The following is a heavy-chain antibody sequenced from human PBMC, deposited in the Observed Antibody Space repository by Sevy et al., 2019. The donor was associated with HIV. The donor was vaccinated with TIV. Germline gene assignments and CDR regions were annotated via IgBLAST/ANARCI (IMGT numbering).Heavy chain of an antibody. D-gene: IGHD1-7*01. CDR1: GFTFSSYA. CDR3: ARDAPFITGTTPYYYYYYGMDV. V-gene: IGHV3-30*04. J-gene: IGHJ6*02. Sequence: GGSLRLSCAASGFTFSSYAMHWVRQAPGKGLEWVAVISYDGSNKYYADSVKGRFTISRDNSKNTLYLQMNSLRAEDTAVYYCARDAPFITGTTPYYYYYYGMDVWGQGTTVTVSS. CDR2: ISYDGSNK.